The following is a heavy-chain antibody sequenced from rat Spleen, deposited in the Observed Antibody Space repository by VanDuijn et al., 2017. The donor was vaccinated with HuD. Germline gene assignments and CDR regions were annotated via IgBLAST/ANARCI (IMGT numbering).Heavy chain of an antibody. J-gene: IGHJ2*01. CDR1: GLTFSAYY. D-gene: IGHD4-3*01. Sequence: EVQLVESDGDLVQPGRSLKLSCAASGLTFSAYYMAWVRQAPTKGLEWVATISYDGSSTYYRDSVKGRFTISRDNAKNTLYLQMDSLRPEDTATYYCAKHNSGYFDYWGQGVMVTVSS. CDR3: AKHNSGYFDY. CDR2: ISYDGSST. V-gene: IGHV5-29*01.